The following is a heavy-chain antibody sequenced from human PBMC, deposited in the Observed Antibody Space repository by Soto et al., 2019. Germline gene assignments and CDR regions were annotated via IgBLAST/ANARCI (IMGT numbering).Heavy chain of an antibody. CDR1: GFTFSSYG. CDR2: IWYDGSNK. V-gene: IGHV3-33*01. D-gene: IGHD6-6*01. Sequence: QVQLVESGGGVVQPGRSLRLSCAASGFTFSSYGMHWVRQAPGKGLEWVAVIWYDGSNKYYADSVKGRFTISRDNSMNTVYLQMTILRAEDTAVYYGARDDFEYSSSSVGYFVSFDIWGKGTMVTVSS. CDR3: ARDDFEYSSSSVGYFVSFDI. J-gene: IGHJ3*02.